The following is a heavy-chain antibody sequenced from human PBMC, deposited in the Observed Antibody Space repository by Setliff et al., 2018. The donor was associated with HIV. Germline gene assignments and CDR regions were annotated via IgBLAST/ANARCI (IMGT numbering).Heavy chain of an antibody. CDR3: ARGRDYTGSWFRPFYLDF. D-gene: IGHD3-3*01. CDR1: NGSISGHY. V-gene: IGHV4-34*01. J-gene: IGHJ4*01. CDR2: INHSGST. Sequence: SETLSLTCTASNGSISGHYWTWIRQPPGKGLEWLGEINHSGSTAYNLALESRVSMSIDTSKNQFSLKLTSVTAADTAIYYCARGRDYTGSWFRPFYLDFWGHGNLVTVSS.